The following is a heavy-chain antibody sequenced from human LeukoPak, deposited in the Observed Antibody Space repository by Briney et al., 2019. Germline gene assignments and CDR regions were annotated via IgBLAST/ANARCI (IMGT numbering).Heavy chain of an antibody. CDR1: GGSVSRGGYY. CDR2: TSYSEGT. V-gene: IGHV4-31*03. J-gene: IGHJ4*02. D-gene: IGHD1-26*01. CDR3: ATTDWESFYFDS. Sequence: SETLSLTCTVSGGSVSRGGYYWSWIRQHPGKGLDGIGFTSYSEGTYYNPSLMSRITISVDRSQNQFSLKMRDVTAADTAVYFCATTDWESFYFDSWGQGVLVAVSS.